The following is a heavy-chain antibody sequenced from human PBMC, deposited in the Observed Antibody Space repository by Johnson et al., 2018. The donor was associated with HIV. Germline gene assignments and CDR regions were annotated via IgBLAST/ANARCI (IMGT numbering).Heavy chain of an antibody. Sequence: QLVESGGGVVQPGRSLRLSCAASGFTFSSYAMHWVRQAPGKGLEWVAVISYDGSNKYYADSVKGRFTISRDNSKNTLYLQMNSLRAEDTAVYYCAREGGDYDILTGYFTRSKNDAFDIWGQGTIVTVSS. J-gene: IGHJ3*02. V-gene: IGHV3-30-3*01. CDR2: ISYDGSNK. D-gene: IGHD3-9*01. CDR1: GFTFSSYA. CDR3: AREGGDYDILTGYFTRSKNDAFDI.